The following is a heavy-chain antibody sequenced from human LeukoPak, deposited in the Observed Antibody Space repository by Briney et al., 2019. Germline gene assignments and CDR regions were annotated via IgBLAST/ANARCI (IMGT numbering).Heavy chain of an antibody. D-gene: IGHD6-13*01. CDR2: ISWDSGSI. CDR1: GFSLDDYA. Sequence: PGRSLRLSCAASGFSLDDYAMHWVRPAPGKGLEWVSGISWDSGSIGYADSVRGRFTISRDNAKNSLYLQMNSLRPEDTALYYCAKDRQRQQLVILDYWGQGTLVTVSS. V-gene: IGHV3-9*01. J-gene: IGHJ4*02. CDR3: AKDRQRQQLVILDY.